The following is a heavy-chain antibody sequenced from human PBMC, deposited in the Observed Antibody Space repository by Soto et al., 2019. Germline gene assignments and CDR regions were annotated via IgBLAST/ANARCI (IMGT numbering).Heavy chain of an antibody. CDR2: ISYDGSNK. V-gene: IGHV3-30*18. D-gene: IGHD2-2*01. J-gene: IGHJ4*02. CDR1: GFTFSSYG. CDR3: AKGQYQLLGIFDY. Sequence: GGSLRLSCAASGFTFSSYGMHWVRQAPGKGLEWVAVISYDGSNKYYADSVKGRFTISRDNSKNTLYLQMNRLRAEDTAVYYCAKGQYQLLGIFDYWGQGTLVTVSS.